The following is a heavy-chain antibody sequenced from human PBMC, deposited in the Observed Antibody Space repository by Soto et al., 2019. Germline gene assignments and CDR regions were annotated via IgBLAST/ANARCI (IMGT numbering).Heavy chain of an antibody. D-gene: IGHD2-8*02. V-gene: IGHV4-38-2*01. J-gene: IGHJ5*02. Sequence: SETLSLTCAVSGYSISSGYYWGWIRQPPGKGLEWIGSIYHSGNTYYNPSLKSRVTISVDTSKNQFSLKLSSVTAADTAVYFCARGGIVLVIDVSHWFDPWGQGTLVTVSS. CDR3: ARGGIVLVIDVSHWFDP. CDR1: GYSISSGYY. CDR2: IYHSGNT.